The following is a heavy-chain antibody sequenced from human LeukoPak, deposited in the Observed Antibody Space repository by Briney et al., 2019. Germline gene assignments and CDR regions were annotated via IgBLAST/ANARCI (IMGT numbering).Heavy chain of an antibody. D-gene: IGHD3-22*01. Sequence: SETLSLTCTVSGGSISSGSYYWSWIRQPAGKGLEWIGRIYSSGSTNYNPSLKSRVTISLDTSKNQFSLKLSSVTAADTAVYYCARGKVVTYYYDSSGYHDAFDIWGQGTMVTVSS. CDR2: IYSSGST. V-gene: IGHV4-61*02. J-gene: IGHJ3*02. CDR1: GGSISSGSYY. CDR3: ARGKVVTYYYDSSGYHDAFDI.